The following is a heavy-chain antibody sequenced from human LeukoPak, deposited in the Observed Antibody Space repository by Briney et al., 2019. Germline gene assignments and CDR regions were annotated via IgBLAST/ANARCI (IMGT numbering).Heavy chain of an antibody. Sequence: PGGSLRLSCAASGFTFSSYAMTWVRQAPGKGLEWVSGISGSGGSANYADSVKGRFTISRDNSKNTLYLQMNSLRAEDTAVYYCAKARDTLTGYYNGPSTTHYYYGMDVWGQGTTVTVSS. V-gene: IGHV3-23*01. CDR3: AKARDTLTGYYNGPSTTHYYYGMDV. D-gene: IGHD3-9*01. CDR2: ISGSGGSA. J-gene: IGHJ6*02. CDR1: GFTFSSYA.